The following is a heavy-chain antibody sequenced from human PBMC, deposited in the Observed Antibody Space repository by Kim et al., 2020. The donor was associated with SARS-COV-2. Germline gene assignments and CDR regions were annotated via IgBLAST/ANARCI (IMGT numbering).Heavy chain of an antibody. CDR1: GFTFSSYA. J-gene: IGHJ4*02. V-gene: IGHV3-30*04. CDR3: ARDLWSTMIVVVNCLGY. Sequence: GGSLRLSCAASGFTFSSYAMHWVRQAPGKGLEWLAVISYDGSNKYYADSVKGRFTISRDNSKNTLYLQMNSLRAEDTAVYYCARDLWSTMIVVVNCLGYWGQGTLVTVSS. D-gene: IGHD3-22*01. CDR2: ISYDGSNK.